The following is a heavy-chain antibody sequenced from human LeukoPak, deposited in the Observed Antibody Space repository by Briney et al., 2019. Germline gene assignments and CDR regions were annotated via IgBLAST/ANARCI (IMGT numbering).Heavy chain of an antibody. J-gene: IGHJ5*02. CDR3: TIMVRGVIVSWFDP. D-gene: IGHD3-10*01. V-gene: IGHV4-30-4*01. CDR2: IHYSGST. CDR1: GGSISSGDYY. Sequence: SETLSLTCTVSGGSISSGDYYWSWIRQPPGKGLEWIGYIHYSGSTYYNPSLKSRVTISVDTSKNQFSLKLSSVTAADTAVYYCTIMVRGVIVSWFDPWGQGTLVTVSS.